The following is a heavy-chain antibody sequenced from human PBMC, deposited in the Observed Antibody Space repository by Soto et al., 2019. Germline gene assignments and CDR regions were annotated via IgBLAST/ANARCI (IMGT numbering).Heavy chain of an antibody. J-gene: IGHJ4*02. Sequence: GGSLRLSCAASGFTFRSYGMHWVRQAPGKGLEWVAVIWYDGSNKYYADSVKGRFTISRDNSENTLYLQMNSLRAEDTAVYYCARDGSAAAPFDYWGQGTLVTVSS. CDR1: GFTFRSYG. CDR3: ARDGSAAAPFDY. D-gene: IGHD6-13*01. V-gene: IGHV3-33*01. CDR2: IWYDGSNK.